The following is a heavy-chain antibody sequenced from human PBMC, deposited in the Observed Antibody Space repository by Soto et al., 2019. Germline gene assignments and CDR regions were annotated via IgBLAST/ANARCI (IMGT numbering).Heavy chain of an antibody. V-gene: IGHV4-34*01. Sequence: KTSETLSLTCAVYGGSFSGHYWSWIRQPPGKGLEWMGEINHSGSTNYNPSLRSRVTISVDTPKNQFSLKLSSVTAADTAVYYCAGLAQYCSSTSCYGKFDPWGQGTRSPSPQ. CDR2: INHSGST. CDR3: AGLAQYCSSTSCYGKFDP. D-gene: IGHD2-2*01. J-gene: IGHJ5*02. CDR1: GGSFSGHY.